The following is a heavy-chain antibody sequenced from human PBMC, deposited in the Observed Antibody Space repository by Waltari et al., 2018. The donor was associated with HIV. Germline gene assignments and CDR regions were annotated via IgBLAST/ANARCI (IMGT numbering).Heavy chain of an antibody. Sequence: EVQLGESGGGLVQPGRSLRLSWSTSGFPFGDYAMSWFRQAPGKGLELVGFIRSKAYGGTTQYAASVKGRFTISRDDSKSIAYLQMNSLKTEDTALYYCTRGTFTVTYYFDYWGRGTLVTVSS. J-gene: IGHJ4*02. CDR2: IRSKAYGGTT. D-gene: IGHD4-17*01. V-gene: IGHV3-49*03. CDR1: GFPFGDYA. CDR3: TRGTFTVTYYFDY.